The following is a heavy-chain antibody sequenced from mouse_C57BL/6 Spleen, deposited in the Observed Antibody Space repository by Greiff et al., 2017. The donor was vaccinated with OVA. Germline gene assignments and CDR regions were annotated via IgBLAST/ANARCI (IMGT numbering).Heavy chain of an antibody. Sequence: EVKLMESGGGLVKPGGSLKLSCAASGFTFSSYAMSWVRQTPEKRLEWVATISAGGSYTYYPDNVKGRFTISRDNAKNNLYLQMSHLKSEDTAMYYSERDPDYYGSTRFDYWGQGTTLTVSS. CDR2: ISAGGSYT. J-gene: IGHJ2*01. D-gene: IGHD1-1*01. CDR1: GFTFSSYA. V-gene: IGHV5-4*01. CDR3: ERDPDYYGSTRFDY.